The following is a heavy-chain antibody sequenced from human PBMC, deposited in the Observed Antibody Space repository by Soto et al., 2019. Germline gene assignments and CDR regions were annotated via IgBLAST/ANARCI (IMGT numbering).Heavy chain of an antibody. CDR3: TRDGAAQHTAMVKDY. J-gene: IGHJ4*02. CDR2: IRSKAYGGTT. V-gene: IGHV3-49*04. Sequence: PGGSLRLSCTASGFTFGDYAMSWVRQAPGKGLEWVGFIRSKAYGGTTEYAASVKGRFTISRDDSKSIAYLQMDSLKTEDTAVYYCTRDGAAQHTAMVKDYWGQGTLVTAPQ. D-gene: IGHD5-18*01. CDR1: GFTFGDYA.